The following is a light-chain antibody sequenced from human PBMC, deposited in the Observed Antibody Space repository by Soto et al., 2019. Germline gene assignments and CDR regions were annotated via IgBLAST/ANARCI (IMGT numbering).Light chain of an antibody. J-gene: IGKJ4*01. Sequence: DIVMTQSPDSLAVSLVERATINCKSSQSVLYSSNNKSFLAWYQQKPGQPPNLLIYWASTRESGVPDRFSGSGSGTAFTLTISSLQAEDVAVYYCQQYYSTPLTFGGGTKVDIK. V-gene: IGKV4-1*01. CDR2: WAS. CDR1: QSVLYSSNNKSF. CDR3: QQYYSTPLT.